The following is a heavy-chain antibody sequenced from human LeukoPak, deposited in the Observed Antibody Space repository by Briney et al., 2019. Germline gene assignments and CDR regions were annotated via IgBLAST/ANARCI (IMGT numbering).Heavy chain of an antibody. CDR1: GGTFSSYA. D-gene: IGHD1-26*01. J-gene: IGHJ3*02. V-gene: IGHV1-69*06. Sequence: SVKVSCKASGGTFSSYAISWVRQAPGQGLEWMGRIIPMSGTANYPQKFRGRLTITADIPTSTVYMELSSLRSEDTAVYYCAREDDTGRYMGDDAFDIWGQGTMVTVSS. CDR2: IIPMSGTA. CDR3: AREDDTGRYMGDDAFDI.